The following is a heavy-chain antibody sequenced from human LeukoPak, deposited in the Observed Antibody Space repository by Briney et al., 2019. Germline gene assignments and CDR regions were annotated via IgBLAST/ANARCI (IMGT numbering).Heavy chain of an antibody. CDR3: ARGHVSSSWYTPDY. CDR2: INEDGSDK. V-gene: IGHV3-7*01. Sequence: GGSLRLSCAGSGFTFSDYWMTWVRQAPGKGLEWVANINEDGSDKYYVDSVKGRFTISRDNAEKSLYLQINSLRAEDAAVYYCARGHVSSSWYTPDYWGQGTLVTVSS. CDR1: GFTFSDYW. J-gene: IGHJ4*02. D-gene: IGHD6-13*01.